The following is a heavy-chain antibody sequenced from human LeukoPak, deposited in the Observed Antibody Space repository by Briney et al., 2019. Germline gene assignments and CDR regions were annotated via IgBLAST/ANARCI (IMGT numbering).Heavy chain of an antibody. Sequence: SETLSLTCTVSGDSISNSYWSWIRQSPGKGLEWMGYIYHSGSTNYNPSLMSRVTISVDTSKNQFSLKLSSVTAADTAAYYCARVRPVGPLDYWGQGTLVTVSS. CDR2: IYHSGST. CDR3: ARVRPVGPLDY. V-gene: IGHV4-59*01. CDR1: GDSISNSY. J-gene: IGHJ4*02.